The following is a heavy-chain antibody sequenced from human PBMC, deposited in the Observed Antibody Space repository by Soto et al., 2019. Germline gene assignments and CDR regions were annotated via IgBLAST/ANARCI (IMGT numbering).Heavy chain of an antibody. CDR3: ARDRGDYGDPDYYYYYGMDV. Sequence: LRLSCAASGFTFSSYAIHWVRQAPCKGLEWVAVISYDGSNKYYADSVKGRFTISRDNSKNTLYLQMNSLRAEDTAVYYCARDRGDYGDPDYYYYYGMDVWGQGTTVTVSS. D-gene: IGHD4-17*01. J-gene: IGHJ6*02. CDR2: ISYDGSNK. V-gene: IGHV3-30-3*01. CDR1: GFTFSSYA.